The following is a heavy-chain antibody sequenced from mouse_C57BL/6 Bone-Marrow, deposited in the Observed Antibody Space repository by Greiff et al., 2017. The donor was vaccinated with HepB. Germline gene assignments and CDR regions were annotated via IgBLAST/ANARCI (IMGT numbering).Heavy chain of an antibody. CDR3: ARFLYGNYWYFDV. D-gene: IGHD2-1*01. CDR1: GFTFTDYY. V-gene: IGHV7-3*01. CDR2: IRNKANGYTT. J-gene: IGHJ1*03. Sequence: EVKVVESGGGLVQPGGSLSLSCAASGFTFTDYYMSWVRQPPGKALEWLGFIRNKANGYTTEYSASVKGRFTISRDNSQSILYLQMNALRAEDSATYYCARFLYGNYWYFDVWGTGTTVTVSS.